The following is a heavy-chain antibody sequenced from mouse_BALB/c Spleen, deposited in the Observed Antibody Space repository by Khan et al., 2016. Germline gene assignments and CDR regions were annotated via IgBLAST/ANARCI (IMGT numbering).Heavy chain of an antibody. V-gene: IGHV4-1*02. CDR2: INPDSSTI. J-gene: IGHJ3*01. D-gene: IGHD2-10*02. Sequence: EVKLLESGGGLVQPGGSLKLSCAASGFDFSRYWMSWVRQAPGKGLEWIGEINPDSSTINYTPSLKDKFIISRDNAKNTLYLPLRKVRSDDTALYCWARAVYDGYLSYWGQGTLVTVSA. CDR1: GFDFSRYW. CDR3: ARAVYDGYLSY.